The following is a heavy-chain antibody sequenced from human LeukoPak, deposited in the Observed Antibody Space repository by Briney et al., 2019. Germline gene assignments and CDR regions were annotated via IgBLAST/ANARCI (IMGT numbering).Heavy chain of an antibody. CDR1: GFTFSSYA. CDR3: AAHCSGGRCFDY. D-gene: IGHD2-15*01. J-gene: IGHJ4*02. CDR2: ISGSGGST. V-gene: IGHV3-23*01. Sequence: GGSLRLSCAASGFTFSSYAMRWVRQAPGKGLEWVSGISGSGGSTYYADSVKGRFISTRDNSKNTLYLQMNSLRAEDTAVYYCAAHCSGGRCFDYWGQGTLVTVSS.